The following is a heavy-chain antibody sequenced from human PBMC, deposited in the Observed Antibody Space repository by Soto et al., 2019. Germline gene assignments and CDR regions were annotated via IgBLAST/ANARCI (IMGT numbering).Heavy chain of an antibody. CDR2: TRNKANSYST. CDR1: GFTFSDHY. Sequence: EVQLVESGGGLVQPGGSLRLSCAASGFTFSDHYMDWVRQAPGKGLEWVGRTRNKANSYSTEYAASVRGRFTISRDESKNSLNLQMNSLKTEDTAVYYCVRTSHYGSGSWNFDYWGQGTLVTVSS. V-gene: IGHV3-72*01. J-gene: IGHJ4*02. CDR3: VRTSHYGSGSWNFDY. D-gene: IGHD3-10*01.